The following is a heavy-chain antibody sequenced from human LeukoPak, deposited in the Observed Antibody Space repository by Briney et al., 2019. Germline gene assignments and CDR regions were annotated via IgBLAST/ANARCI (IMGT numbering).Heavy chain of an antibody. CDR1: GFTVSSNY. V-gene: IGHV3-53*01. CDR2: IYSGGST. CDR3: ARVKFYFATTGGEFDL. J-gene: IGHJ4*02. Sequence: GGSLRLSCAASGFTVSSNYMSWVRQAPGKGLEWVSVIYSGGSTYYADSVKGRFTFSRDNSKNTLYLQMNNLRVEDTAVYFCARVKFYFATTGGEFDLWGQGTLVPVSS. D-gene: IGHD1-26*01.